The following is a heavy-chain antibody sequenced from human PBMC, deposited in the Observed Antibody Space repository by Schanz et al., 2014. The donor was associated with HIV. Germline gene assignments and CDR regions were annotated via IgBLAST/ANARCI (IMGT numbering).Heavy chain of an antibody. CDR2: INPIYGIA. CDR3: AASMYNGSYGTHYYFDL. J-gene: IGHJ2*01. D-gene: IGHD1-26*01. V-gene: IGHV1-69*01. CDR1: GGTFSSFG. Sequence: QVRLVQSGAEVKKPGSSVKVSCKASGGTFSSFGISWVRQARGQGLEWMGGINPIYGIANYAQKFQGRVTITADESTGTAYMDLTSLRYEDTALYYCAASMYNGSYGTHYYFDLWGRGTLVTVSS.